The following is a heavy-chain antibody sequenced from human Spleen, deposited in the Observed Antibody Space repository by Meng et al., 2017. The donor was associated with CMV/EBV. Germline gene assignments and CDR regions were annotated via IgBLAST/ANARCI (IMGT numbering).Heavy chain of an antibody. CDR1: GFTFSSYS. D-gene: IGHD4-11*01. V-gene: IGHV3-53*01. J-gene: IGHJ5*02. Sequence: GESLKISCAASGFTFSSYSMNWVRQAPGKGLEWVSVIYSGGRTYYADSVKGRFTISRDNSENTLSLQMNSLRPEDTALYYCASSNINRPFDPWGQGTLVTVSS. CDR3: ASSNINRPFDP. CDR2: IYSGGRT.